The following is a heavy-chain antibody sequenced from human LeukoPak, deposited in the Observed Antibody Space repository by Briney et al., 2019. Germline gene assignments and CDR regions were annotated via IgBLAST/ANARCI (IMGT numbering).Heavy chain of an antibody. Sequence: QPGGSLRLSCAASGFTFSSYGMHWVRQAPGKGLEWVAVISYDGSNRYYADSVKGRFTISRDNSKNTLYLQMNSLRAEDTAVYYCASLTIFGVVTETEFDYWGQGTLATVSS. CDR2: ISYDGSNR. V-gene: IGHV3-30*03. J-gene: IGHJ4*02. D-gene: IGHD3-3*01. CDR1: GFTFSSYG. CDR3: ASLTIFGVVTETEFDY.